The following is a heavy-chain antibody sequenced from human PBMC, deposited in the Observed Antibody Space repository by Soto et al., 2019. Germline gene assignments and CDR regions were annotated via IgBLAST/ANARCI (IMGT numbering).Heavy chain of an antibody. CDR1: GGSISSGGYY. CDR2: IYYSGST. J-gene: IGHJ5*02. D-gene: IGHD2-15*01. V-gene: IGHV4-31*03. CDR3: ARALGYCSGGSCYSVRGALGTIWFDP. Sequence: QVQLQESGPGLVKPSQTLSLTCTVSGGSISSGGYYWSWIRQHPGKGLEWIGYIYYSGSTYYNPSLKGRDTISVDTSKNQFSLKLSSVTAADTAVYYCARALGYCSGGSCYSVRGALGTIWFDPWGQGTLVTVSS.